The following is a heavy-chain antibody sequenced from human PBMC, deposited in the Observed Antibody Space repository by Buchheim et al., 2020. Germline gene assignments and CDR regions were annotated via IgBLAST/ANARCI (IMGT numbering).Heavy chain of an antibody. D-gene: IGHD5-12*01. J-gene: IGHJ6*02. CDR2: INSDGSST. CDR1: GFTFSSYW. CDR3: ARDGGHSGFPLIYYYGMDV. Sequence: EVQLVESGGGLVQPGGSLRLSCAASGFTFSSYWMHWVRQAPGKGLVWVSRINSDGSSTSYADSVKGRFTISRDNAKNTLYLQMNSLRAEDTAVYYCARDGGHSGFPLIYYYGMDVWGQGTT. V-gene: IGHV3-74*01.